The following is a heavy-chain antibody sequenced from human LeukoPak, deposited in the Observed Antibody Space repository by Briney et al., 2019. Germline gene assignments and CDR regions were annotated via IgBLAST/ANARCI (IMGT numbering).Heavy chain of an antibody. J-gene: IGHJ4*02. CDR2: ISYDGSNK. V-gene: IGHV3-30*18. CDR3: AKDALSGSYYVPNYFDY. D-gene: IGHD1-26*01. CDR1: GFTFSSYG. Sequence: PGGSLRLSCAASGFTFSSYGTHWVRQAPGKGLEWVAVISYDGSNKYYADSVKGRFTISRDNSKNTLYLQMNSLRAEDTAVYYCAKDALSGSYYVPNYFDYWGQGTLVTVSS.